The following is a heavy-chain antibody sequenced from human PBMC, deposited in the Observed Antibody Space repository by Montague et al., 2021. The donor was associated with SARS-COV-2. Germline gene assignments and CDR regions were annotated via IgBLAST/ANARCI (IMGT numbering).Heavy chain of an antibody. CDR3: EHGQYDFLTGQGVADY. V-gene: IGHV2-5*02. Sequence: PALVKPTQTLTLTCTFSGFSLSTSGVGVGWIRQPPGKALEWLALVYWDGDKRYSPSLKSRLSITTDTSKNQVVLTMTNMDPVDTATYFCEHGQYDFLTGQGVADYWGQGVLVTVSS. CDR2: VYWDGDK. CDR1: GFSLSTSGVG. J-gene: IGHJ4*02. D-gene: IGHD3/OR15-3a*01.